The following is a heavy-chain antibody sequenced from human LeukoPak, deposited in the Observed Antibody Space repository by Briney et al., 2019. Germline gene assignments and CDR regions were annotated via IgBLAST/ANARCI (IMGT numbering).Heavy chain of an antibody. Sequence: ASVKVSCKASGYTFTGYYMHWVRQAPGQGLEWMGWINPNSGGTNYAQKFQGRVTLTRDTSISTAYMELSRLRSDDTAVYYCARVGSLLGAFDIWGQGTMVTVSS. D-gene: IGHD3-16*01. CDR3: ARVGSLLGAFDI. J-gene: IGHJ3*02. CDR1: GYTFTGYY. CDR2: INPNSGGT. V-gene: IGHV1-2*02.